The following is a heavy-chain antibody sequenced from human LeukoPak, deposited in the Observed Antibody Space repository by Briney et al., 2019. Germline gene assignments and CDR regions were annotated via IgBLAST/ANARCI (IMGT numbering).Heavy chain of an antibody. D-gene: IGHD2-8*01. J-gene: IGHJ6*03. CDR3: AKDRCSNGIGCYYYYMEV. V-gene: IGHV3-23*01. CDR2: ISGSGDTT. Sequence: GGSLRLSCATSGFIFSNYAVNWVRQAPGKGLEWVSIISGSGDTTYYADSVKGRFTISRDNSNNILYLQMNSLRTEDTAVYYCAKDRCSNGIGCYYYYMEVWGKGTTVTISS. CDR1: GFIFSNYA.